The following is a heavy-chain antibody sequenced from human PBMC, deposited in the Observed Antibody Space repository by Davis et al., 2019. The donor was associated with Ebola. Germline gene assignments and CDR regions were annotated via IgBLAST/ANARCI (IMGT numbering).Heavy chain of an antibody. Sequence: SVKVSCKASGDTFSNYGINWVRQAPGQGLEWMGRIIPMVDTTNYARKFQDRVTMSADKSPSTVYMELSRLRSDDTAVYYCARGRCSSTSCYLHYYYGMDVWGQGTTVTVSS. CDR1: GDTFSNYG. J-gene: IGHJ6*02. CDR2: IIPMVDTT. CDR3: ARGRCSSTSCYLHYYYGMDV. D-gene: IGHD2-2*01. V-gene: IGHV1-69*04.